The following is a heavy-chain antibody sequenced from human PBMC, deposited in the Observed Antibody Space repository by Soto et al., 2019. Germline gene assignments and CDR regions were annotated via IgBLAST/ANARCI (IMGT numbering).Heavy chain of an antibody. V-gene: IGHV4-61*01. CDR2: IYYNGRT. CDR1: GDSVSSGSFY. Sequence: PSETLSLTCTVSGDSVSSGSFYWSWIRQPPGKGLGWIGSIYYNGRTDYNPSLKSRVTISVDTSETQFSLKLSSVTAADTAVYYCARDRRSGSKNTWFHPWSQGTLVTVSS. D-gene: IGHD1-1*01. CDR3: ARDRRSGSKNTWFHP. J-gene: IGHJ5*02.